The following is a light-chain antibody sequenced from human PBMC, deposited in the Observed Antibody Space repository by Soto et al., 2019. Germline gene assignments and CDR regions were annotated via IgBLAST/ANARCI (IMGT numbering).Light chain of an antibody. V-gene: IGLV2-14*03. Sequence: QSALTQPASVSASPGQSITIYCTGTSKDVGGYNYVSWYQQYPGKAPRLIIFDVVNRPSGVSTRFSGSKSGNRASLTISELLFNDEADYYGISSTPTTNSCVFGTGTKVT. CDR3: ISSTPTTNSCV. J-gene: IGLJ1*01. CDR1: SKDVGGYNY. CDR2: DVV.